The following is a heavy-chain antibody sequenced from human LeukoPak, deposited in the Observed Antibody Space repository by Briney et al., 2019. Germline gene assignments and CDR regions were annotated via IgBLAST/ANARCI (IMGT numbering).Heavy chain of an antibody. CDR3: AKGQPDCSSTSCYTGGWGYYYYGMDV. D-gene: IGHD2-2*02. V-gene: IGHV3-7*01. J-gene: IGHJ6*02. Sequence: GGSLRLSCAASGLTFSSYWMSWVRQAPGKGLEWVANIKQDGSEKYYVDSVKGRFTISRDNAKNSLYLQMNSLRAEDTAVYYCAKGQPDCSSTSCYTGGWGYYYYGMDVWGQGTTVTVSS. CDR1: GLTFSSYW. CDR2: IKQDGSEK.